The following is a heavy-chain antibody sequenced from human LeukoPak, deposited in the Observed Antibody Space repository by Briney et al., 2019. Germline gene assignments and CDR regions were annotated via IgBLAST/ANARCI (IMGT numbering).Heavy chain of an antibody. J-gene: IGHJ4*02. CDR3: ARGGLFDLDY. V-gene: IGHV4-39*07. Sequence: SETLSLTCTVSGVSISTSRYYWGWIRQPPGKGLEWIGNIYYTGPTYYNASLESRVTISLDTSKNQFSLKLSSVTAADTAMYFCARGGLFDLDYWGQGTLVTVSS. D-gene: IGHD2-21*01. CDR2: IYYTGPT. CDR1: GVSISTSRYY.